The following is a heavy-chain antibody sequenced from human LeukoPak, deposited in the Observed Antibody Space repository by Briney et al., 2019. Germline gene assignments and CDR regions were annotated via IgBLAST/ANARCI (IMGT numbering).Heavy chain of an antibody. D-gene: IGHD3-10*01. J-gene: IGHJ4*02. Sequence: SETLSLTCTVSGGPISSYYWSWIRQPPGKGLEWIGYIYYSGSTNYNPLKSRVTISVDTSKNQFSLKLSSVTAADTAVYYCARGGVWFGEFNFDYWGQGTLVTVSS. CDR1: GGPISSYY. V-gene: IGHV4-59*01. CDR2: IYYSGST. CDR3: ARGGVWFGEFNFDY.